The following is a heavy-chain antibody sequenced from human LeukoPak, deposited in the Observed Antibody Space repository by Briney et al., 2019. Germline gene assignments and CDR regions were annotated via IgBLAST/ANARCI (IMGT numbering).Heavy chain of an antibody. D-gene: IGHD2-15*01. V-gene: IGHV3-30-3*01. Sequence: RGSLRLSCAASGFTFSSYAMHWVRQAPGKGLEWVAVISYDGSNKYYADSVKGRFTISRDNSKNTLYLQMNSLRAEDTAVYYCARDGLATQCSGGSCYSDAFDIWGQGTMVTVSS. CDR2: ISYDGSNK. J-gene: IGHJ3*02. CDR3: ARDGLATQCSGGSCYSDAFDI. CDR1: GFTFSSYA.